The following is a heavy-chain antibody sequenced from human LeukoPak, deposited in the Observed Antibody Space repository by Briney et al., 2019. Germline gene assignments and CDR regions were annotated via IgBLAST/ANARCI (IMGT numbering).Heavy chain of an antibody. CDR1: GFTLSDYW. CDR3: ARVGYMSGHTSFDY. Sequence: GGSLRLSCAASGFTLSDYWMHWVRPTPGRGLVWVSRINADGSSTNYEDSVKGRFTIHRDNAKKALYLQMSSLRAEDTAVYYCARVGYMSGHTSFDYWGQGTLVTVSS. V-gene: IGHV3-74*01. D-gene: IGHD5-18*01. J-gene: IGHJ4*02. CDR2: INADGSST.